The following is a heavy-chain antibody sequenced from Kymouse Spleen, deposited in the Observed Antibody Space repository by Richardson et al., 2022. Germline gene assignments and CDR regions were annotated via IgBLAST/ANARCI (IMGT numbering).Heavy chain of an antibody. Sequence: EVQLVESGGGLVKPGGSLRLSCAASGFTFSNAWMSWVRQAPGKGLEWVGRIKSKTDGGTTDYAAPVKGRFTISRDDSKNTLYLQMNSLKTEDTAVYYCTTGYDFWSGYSTFDYWGQGTLVTVSS. CDR1: GFTFSNAW. CDR3: TTGYDFWSGYSTFDY. V-gene: IGHV3-15*01. CDR2: IKSKTDGGTT. J-gene: IGHJ4*02. D-gene: IGHD3-3*01.